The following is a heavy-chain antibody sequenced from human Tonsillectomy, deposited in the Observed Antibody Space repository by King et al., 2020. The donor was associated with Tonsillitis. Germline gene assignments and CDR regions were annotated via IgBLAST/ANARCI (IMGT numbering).Heavy chain of an antibody. CDR1: GGTFSSYA. V-gene: IGHV1-69*01. J-gene: IGHJ4*02. CDR2: IIPIFGTA. Sequence: VQLVESGAEVKKPGSSVKVSCKASGGTFSSYAISRVRQAPGQGLEWMGGIIPIFGTANYAQKFQGRVTITADESTSTAYMELSSLRSEDTAVYYCARNRGGWYQGSFDYWGQGTLVTVSS. D-gene: IGHD6-19*01. CDR3: ARNRGGWYQGSFDY.